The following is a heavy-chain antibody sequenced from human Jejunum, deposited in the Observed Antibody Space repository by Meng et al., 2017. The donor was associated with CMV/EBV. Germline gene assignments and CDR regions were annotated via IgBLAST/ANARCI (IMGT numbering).Heavy chain of an antibody. D-gene: IGHD3-16*01. CDR3: GRDRGEGGFFDY. V-gene: IGHV3-66*01. J-gene: IGHJ4*01. CDR1: GFTVGSKY. CDR2: INADGGT. Sequence: VELLESGGGLVQPGGSLTLSCAPSGFTVGSKYMNWVRQAPGKGLQWVSVINADGGTHYADSVRGRFIISRDNSKNTVHLQMNSLTDEDTAVYYCGRDRGEGGFFDYWGQGTLVTVSS.